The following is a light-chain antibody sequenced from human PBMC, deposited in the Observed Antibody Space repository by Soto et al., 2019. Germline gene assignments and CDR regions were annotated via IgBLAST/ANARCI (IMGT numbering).Light chain of an antibody. Sequence: DIVMTQSPDSLAVSLGERATINCKSSQSVLYSSNNKNYLAWYQQKPGQPPKLLIYWASTRESGVPDRVSGSGSGTDFTLTISSLQAEDVAFYYCQQYYTTPWTFGQGTKVEIK. CDR3: QQYYTTPWT. CDR1: QSVLYSSNNKNY. J-gene: IGKJ1*01. V-gene: IGKV4-1*01. CDR2: WAS.